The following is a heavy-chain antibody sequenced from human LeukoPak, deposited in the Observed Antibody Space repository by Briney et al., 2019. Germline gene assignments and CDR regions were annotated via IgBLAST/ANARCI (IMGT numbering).Heavy chain of an antibody. V-gene: IGHV4-4*07. D-gene: IGHD3-3*01. CDR3: AGRVDDFWSGSYGMDV. CDR2: IYTSGST. Sequence: SETLSLTRTVSGGSISSYYWSWIRQPAGKGLEWIGRIYTSGSTNYNPSLKSRVTMSVDTSKNQFSLKLSSVTAADTAVYYCAGRVDDFWSGSYGMDVWGQGTTVTVSS. CDR1: GGSISSYY. J-gene: IGHJ6*02.